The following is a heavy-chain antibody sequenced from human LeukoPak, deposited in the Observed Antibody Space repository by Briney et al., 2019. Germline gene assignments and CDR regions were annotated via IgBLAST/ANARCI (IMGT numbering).Heavy chain of an antibody. D-gene: IGHD3-10*01. CDR2: INHSGST. Sequence: SETLSPTCAVYGGSFSGYYWSWIRQPPGKGLEWIGEINHSGSTNYNPSLKSRVTISVDTSKNQFSLKLSSVTAADTAVYYCARRNLETMVRGVIITYYYYYMDVWGKGTTVTISS. CDR1: GGSFSGYY. CDR3: ARRNLETMVRGVIITYYYYYMDV. J-gene: IGHJ6*03. V-gene: IGHV4-34*01.